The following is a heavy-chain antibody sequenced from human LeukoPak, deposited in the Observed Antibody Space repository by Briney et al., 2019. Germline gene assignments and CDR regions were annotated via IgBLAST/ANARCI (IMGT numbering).Heavy chain of an antibody. CDR2: ISPYNGDT. CDR1: GYTFTTYG. D-gene: IGHD4-11*01. CDR3: ARGPSFSNSLYYYYYYMGV. V-gene: IGHV1-18*01. J-gene: IGHJ6*03. Sequence: GASVKVSCKASGYTFTTYGISWVRQAPGQGLEWVGWISPYNGDTNYAQKLQGRVTMTTDTSTSTAYMELRSLRADDTAVYFCARGPSFSNSLYYYYYYMGVWAKGTAVTVSS.